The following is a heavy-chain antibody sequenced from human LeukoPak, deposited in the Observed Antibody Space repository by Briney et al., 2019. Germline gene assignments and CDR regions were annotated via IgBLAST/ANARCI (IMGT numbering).Heavy chain of an antibody. Sequence: EGSLRLSCAASGFTFSDYYMSWIRQAPGKGLEWVSYISTSGNTIYYADSVKGRFTISRDNAKNSLYLQMNSLRAEDTAVYYCARAAAGTRAFDIWGQGTMVTVSS. D-gene: IGHD6-13*01. J-gene: IGHJ3*02. V-gene: IGHV3-11*04. CDR2: ISTSGNTI. CDR1: GFTFSDYY. CDR3: ARAAAGTRAFDI.